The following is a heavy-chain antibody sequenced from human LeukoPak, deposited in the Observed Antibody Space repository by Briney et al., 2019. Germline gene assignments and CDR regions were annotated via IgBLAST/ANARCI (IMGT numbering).Heavy chain of an antibody. V-gene: IGHV4-34*01. J-gene: IGHJ4*02. Sequence: PSETLSLTCAVYGGSFSGYYWSWIRQPPGKGLEWIGEINHSGSTNYNPSLKSRVTISVDTSKNQFSLKVSSVTAADTAVYYCARVWGPRYYFDYWGQGTLVTVSS. D-gene: IGHD3-16*01. CDR1: GGSFSGYY. CDR3: ARVWGPRYYFDY. CDR2: INHSGST.